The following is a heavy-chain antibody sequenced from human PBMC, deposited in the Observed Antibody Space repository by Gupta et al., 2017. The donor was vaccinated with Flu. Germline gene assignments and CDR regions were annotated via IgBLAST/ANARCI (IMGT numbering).Heavy chain of an antibody. CDR1: GFTFSSYS. V-gene: IGHV3-21*01. D-gene: IGHD6-19*01. CDR3: ARGVYVSGWNFDY. J-gene: IGHJ4*02. CDR2: ISSSSSYI. Sequence: EVQLVESGGGLVKPGGSLRLSCAASGFTFSSYSMNWVRQAPGKGLEWVSSISSSSSYIYYADSVKGRFTISRDNAKNSLYLQMNSLRAEDTAVYYCARGVYVSGWNFDYWGQGTLVTVSS.